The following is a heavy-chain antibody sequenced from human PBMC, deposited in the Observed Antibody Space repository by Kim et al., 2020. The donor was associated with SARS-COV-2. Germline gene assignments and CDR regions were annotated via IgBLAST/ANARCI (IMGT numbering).Heavy chain of an antibody. D-gene: IGHD6-19*01. CDR2: ITQDGSNK. J-gene: IGHJ6*01. V-gene: IGHV3-7*01. CDR3: ARTGYSCGPCYWYYG. CDR1: GFTFSSYS. Sequence: GGSLRLSCAASGFTFSSYSMNWVRQAPGKGLEWVANITQDGSNKYYVDSVKGRFTISRDNAKNSLYLQMNSLRAEDTAVYYCARTGYSCGPCYWYYG.